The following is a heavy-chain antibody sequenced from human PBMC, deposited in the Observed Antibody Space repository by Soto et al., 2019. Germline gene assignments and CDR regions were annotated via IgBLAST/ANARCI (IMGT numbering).Heavy chain of an antibody. V-gene: IGHV3-21*01. Sequence: EVQLVESGGGLVKPGGSLRLSCAASGFTFSSYSMNWVRQAPGKGLEWVSSISSSSSYIYYADSVKGRFTISRDNAKNSLYLQMHSLRADDTDLYYCARDPQYYDFWSGLLRPPYYCYGMDVWGQGTTVTVSS. J-gene: IGHJ6*02. CDR1: GFTFSSYS. CDR3: ARDPQYYDFWSGLLRPPYYCYGMDV. D-gene: IGHD3-3*01. CDR2: ISSSSSYI.